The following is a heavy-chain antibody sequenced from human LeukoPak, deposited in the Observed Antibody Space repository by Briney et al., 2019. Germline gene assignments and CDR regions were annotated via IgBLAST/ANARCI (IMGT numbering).Heavy chain of an antibody. Sequence: GAAVKVSCKASGYTFSDYYIHWVRQAPGQGLEWMGWINPNSDVTKYAQKFQGRVTMTRDTSISTAYMELSRLRSDDTAVYYCARRVPAGIGAFDIWGQGTMVTVSS. CDR1: GYTFSDYY. D-gene: IGHD2-2*02. CDR2: INPNSDVT. J-gene: IGHJ3*02. V-gene: IGHV1-2*02. CDR3: ARRVPAGIGAFDI.